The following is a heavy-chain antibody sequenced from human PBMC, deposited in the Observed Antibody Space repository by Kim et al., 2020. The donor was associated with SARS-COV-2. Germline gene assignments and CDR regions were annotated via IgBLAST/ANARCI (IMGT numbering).Heavy chain of an antibody. CDR2: IGPNSGGT. J-gene: IGHJ5*02. D-gene: IGHD3-22*01. Sequence: ASVKVSCKASGYTFTGYYIHWVRQAPGQGLEWMGRIGPNSGGTNYAQKFQGRVTMTRDTSISIAYMELSRLTSDDTAAFSCRKDFSAITYYQGLDPWGQG. V-gene: IGHV1-2*06. CDR3: RKDFSAITYYQGLDP. CDR1: GYTFTGYY.